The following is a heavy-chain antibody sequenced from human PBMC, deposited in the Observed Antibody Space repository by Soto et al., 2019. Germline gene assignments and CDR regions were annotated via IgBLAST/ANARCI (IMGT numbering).Heavy chain of an antibody. Sequence: PSQTLSLTCAISGDSVSSNSAAWNWIRQSPSRGLEWLGRTYYRSKWYNDYAVSVKSRITINPDTSKNQFSVQLNSVTPEDTAVYHCARIAGAGTDYYYYGMDVWGPGTTDKVSS. V-gene: IGHV6-1*01. J-gene: IGHJ6*02. CDR2: TYYRSKWYN. D-gene: IGHD6-19*01. CDR1: GDSVSSNSAA. CDR3: ARIAGAGTDYYYYGMDV.